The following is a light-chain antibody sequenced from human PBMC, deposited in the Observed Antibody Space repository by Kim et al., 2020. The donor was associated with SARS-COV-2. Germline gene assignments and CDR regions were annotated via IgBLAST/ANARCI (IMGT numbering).Light chain of an antibody. V-gene: IGKV1-27*01. Sequence: ASVGDRVTITCRASQGISTSLAWYQQKPGKVPKVLIYSTSALQSGVPSRFSGSGSGTDFTLTISSLQPEDVATYYCQKYDAAPWTFGHGTKVDIK. CDR1: QGISTS. J-gene: IGKJ1*01. CDR2: STS. CDR3: QKYDAAPWT.